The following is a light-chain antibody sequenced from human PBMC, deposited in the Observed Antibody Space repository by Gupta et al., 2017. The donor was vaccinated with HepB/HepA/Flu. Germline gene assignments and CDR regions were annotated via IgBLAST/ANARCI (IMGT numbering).Light chain of an antibody. CDR1: QDISNS. J-gene: IGKJ4*01. CDR2: DAS. V-gene: IGKV1-33*01. Sequence: IQMTQSPSSLSASVGDRVTITCPANQDISNSLNWYQQKPGKAPKLLIYDASNLETGVPSRFSGSGSGTHFTFTISSLQPEDIATYCCQQYDTLPPTFGGGTKVEIK. CDR3: QQYDTLPPT.